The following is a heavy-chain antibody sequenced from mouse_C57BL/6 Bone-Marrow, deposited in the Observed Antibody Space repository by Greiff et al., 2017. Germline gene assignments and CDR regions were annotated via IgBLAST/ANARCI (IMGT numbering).Heavy chain of an antibody. CDR3: ARFRLYDSSPWFAY. Sequence: EVMLVESGGDLVKPGGSLKLSCAASGFTFSSYAMSWVRQTPDKRLEWVATISSGGSSTYYTDRVKGRFTFSRDTAKNTLYLQMSGLKSEDTAMYYCARFRLYDSSPWFAYWGQGTLVTVSA. V-gene: IGHV5-6*01. D-gene: IGHD1-1*01. J-gene: IGHJ3*01. CDR2: ISSGGSST. CDR1: GFTFSSYA.